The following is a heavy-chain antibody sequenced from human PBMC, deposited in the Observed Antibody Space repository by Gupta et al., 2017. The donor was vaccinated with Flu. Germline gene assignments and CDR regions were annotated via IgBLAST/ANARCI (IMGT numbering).Heavy chain of an antibody. CDR1: GGSISSGSYY. CDR2: IYTSGST. J-gene: IGHJ5*02. V-gene: IGHV4-61*02. Sequence: QVQLQESGPGLVKPSQTLSLTCTVSGGSISSGSYYWSWIRQPAGKGLEWIGRIYTSGSTNYNPSLKSRVTISVDTSKNQFSLKLSSVTAADTAVYYCAKAGRANWFDPWGQGTLVTVSS. CDR3: AKAGRANWFDP.